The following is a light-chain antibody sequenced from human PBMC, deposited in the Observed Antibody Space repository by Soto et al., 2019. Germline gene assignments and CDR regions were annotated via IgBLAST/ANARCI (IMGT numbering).Light chain of an antibody. CDR1: QDIINY. V-gene: IGKV1-33*01. Sequence: DIQMTQSPSSLSASVGDRVTITCQASQDIINYLNWYQQKPGKAPTLLIYDASNLETGVPSRFSGSGSGTDFTITITSLQPEDIATYYCQQYKHLITFGQGTRLEIK. J-gene: IGKJ5*01. CDR2: DAS. CDR3: QQYKHLIT.